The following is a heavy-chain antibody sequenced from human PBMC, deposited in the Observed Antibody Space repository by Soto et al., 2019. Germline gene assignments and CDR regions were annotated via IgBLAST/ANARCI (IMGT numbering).Heavy chain of an antibody. CDR3: ARDRYYDDTGLYYESAD. Sequence: QVQLVQSGAEVKKPGSSVKVSCKASGGTFGNYGISWVRQAPGQGLEWMGGILPRLGLTKSAQRFQGRVTFTADESTNTAYRELSSLRSEDSAVFYCARDRYYDDTGLYYESADWGQGTLVTVSS. CDR2: ILPRLGLT. CDR1: GGTFGNYG. D-gene: IGHD3-22*01. J-gene: IGHJ4*02. V-gene: IGHV1-69*01.